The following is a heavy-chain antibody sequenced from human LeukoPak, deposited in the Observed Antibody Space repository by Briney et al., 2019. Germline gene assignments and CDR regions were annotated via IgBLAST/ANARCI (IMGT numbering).Heavy chain of an antibody. V-gene: IGHV1-69*02. CDR1: GGTFSSYT. J-gene: IGHJ3*02. CDR3: ARLGLSVPPNGFDI. Sequence: SVNVSCKASGGTFSSYTISWVRQAPGQGLEWMGRIIPILSIANYAQKFQGRVTITADKSTSTAYMELSSLRSEDTAVYYCARLGLSVPPNGFDIWGQGTMVTVSS. CDR2: IIPILSIA. D-gene: IGHD2-2*01.